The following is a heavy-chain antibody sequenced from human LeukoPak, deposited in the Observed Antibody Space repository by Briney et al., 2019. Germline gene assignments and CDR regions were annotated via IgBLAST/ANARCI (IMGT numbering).Heavy chain of an antibody. V-gene: IGHV6-1*01. D-gene: IGHD1-26*01. CDR3: ARGKWELLSHYWCFDL. CDR1: GDSVSSNSAA. CDR2: TYYRSKWYN. Sequence: PSQTLSLTYAISGDSVSSNSAAWNWIRQSPSRGLEWLGRTYYRSKWYNDYAVSVKSRITINPDTSKNQFSLQLNSVTPEDTAVYYCARGKWELLSHYWCFDLWGRGTLVTVSS. J-gene: IGHJ2*01.